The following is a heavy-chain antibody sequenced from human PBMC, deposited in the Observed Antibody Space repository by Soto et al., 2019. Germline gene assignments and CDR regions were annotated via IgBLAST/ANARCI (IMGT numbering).Heavy chain of an antibody. V-gene: IGHV1-2*02. D-gene: IGHD5-18*01. CDR1: GYTFTGYY. CDR2: INPNSGGT. Sequence: ASVKVSCKASGYTFTGYYMHWVRQAPGQGLEWMGWINPNSGGTNFAQNFRGRVTMTRDTSISTAYMELSRLRSDDTAVYYCAITAPGDYFDYWGQGXLVTVYS. J-gene: IGHJ4*02. CDR3: AITAPGDYFDY.